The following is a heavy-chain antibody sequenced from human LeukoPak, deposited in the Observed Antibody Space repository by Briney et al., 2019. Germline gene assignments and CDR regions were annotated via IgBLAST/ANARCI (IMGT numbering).Heavy chain of an antibody. CDR3: ARDPPTVPYYFDC. D-gene: IGHD4-17*01. V-gene: IGHV3-48*03. CDR1: GFTFSRYE. J-gene: IGHJ4*02. Sequence: PGGSLRLSGAASGFTFSRYEMNWVREAPGKGVEWVSYISVGGSTMYYADSVKGRFTISRDTAKNSLYLQMNTLRAEDTAVYYCARDPPTVPYYFDCWGQGTLVTVSS. CDR2: ISVGGSTM.